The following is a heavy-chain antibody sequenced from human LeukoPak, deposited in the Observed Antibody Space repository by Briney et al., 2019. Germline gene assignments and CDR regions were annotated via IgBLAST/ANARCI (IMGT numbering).Heavy chain of an antibody. D-gene: IGHD5-18*01. CDR2: IYPDDSDT. CDR1: GYDFTTHW. V-gene: IGHV5-51*01. CDR3: ERLNADTAMVIDAFEI. Sequence: GESLKISCQGSGYDFTTHWIGWVRQMPGKGLGWMGIIYPDDSDTRYSPSFQGQVAISADKSITTAYLQWSSLKASDTAMYYCERLNADTAMVIDAFEIWGQGTKVTVSS. J-gene: IGHJ3*02.